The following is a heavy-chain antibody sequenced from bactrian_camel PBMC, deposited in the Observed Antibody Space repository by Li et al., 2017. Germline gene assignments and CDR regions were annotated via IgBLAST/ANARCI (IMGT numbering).Heavy chain of an antibody. D-gene: IGHD6*01. J-gene: IGHJ4*01. V-gene: IGHV3-2*01. CDR2: IASDGSNT. CDR1: GFTFNSYY. CDR3: ASEYGGTWYGPGY. Sequence: VQLVESGGGLVQPGGSLRLSCAASGFTFNSYYTSWVRQAPGKGLEWVSSIASDGSNTYYADSVKGRFTISRDNAKGTVYLQMNRLKSEDTALYYCASEYGGTWYGPGYWGQGTQVTVS.